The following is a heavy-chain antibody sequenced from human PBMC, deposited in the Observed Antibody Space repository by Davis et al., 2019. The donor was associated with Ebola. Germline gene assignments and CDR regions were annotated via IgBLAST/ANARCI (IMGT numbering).Heavy chain of an antibody. V-gene: IGHV4-59*08. CDR2: IYYSGST. CDR3: AKDYGYVRYYYYYYGMDV. CDR1: GGSISSYY. D-gene: IGHD5-18*01. Sequence: MPSETLSLTCTVSGGSISSYYWSWIRQPPGKGLEWIGYIYYSGSTKYNPSLKSRVTISVDTSKNQFSLKLSSVTAADTAVYYCAKDYGYVRYYYYYYGMDVWGQGTTVTVSS. J-gene: IGHJ6*02.